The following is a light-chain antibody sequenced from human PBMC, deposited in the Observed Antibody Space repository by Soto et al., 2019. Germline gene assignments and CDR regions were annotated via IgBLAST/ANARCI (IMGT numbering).Light chain of an antibody. CDR1: QSISSW. J-gene: IGKJ5*01. CDR2: KAS. CDR3: QQYNSYSGIT. V-gene: IGKV1-5*03. Sequence: DIQMTQSPSTLPASVGDRVTITCRASQSISSWLAWYQQKPGKAPKLLIYKASSLESGVPSRFSGSGSGTEFTLTISSLQPDDFATYYCQQYNSYSGITFGQGTRLEIK.